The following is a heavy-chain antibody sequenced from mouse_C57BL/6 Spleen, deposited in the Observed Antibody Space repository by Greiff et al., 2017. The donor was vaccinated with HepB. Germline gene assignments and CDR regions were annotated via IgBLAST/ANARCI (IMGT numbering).Heavy chain of an antibody. Sequence: LVESGPELVKPGASVKISCKASGYSFTDYNMNWVKQSNGKSLEWIGVINPNYGTTSYNQKFKGKATLTVDQSSSTAYMQLNSLTSEDSAVYYCAREGGRGYYYAMDYWGQGTSVTVSS. D-gene: IGHD1-1*01. J-gene: IGHJ4*01. V-gene: IGHV1-39*01. CDR3: AREGGRGYYYAMDY. CDR2: INPNYGTT. CDR1: GYSFTDYN.